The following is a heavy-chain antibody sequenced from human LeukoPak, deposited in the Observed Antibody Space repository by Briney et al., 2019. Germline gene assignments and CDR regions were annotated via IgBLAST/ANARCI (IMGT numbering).Heavy chain of an antibody. CDR2: IYSGGST. J-gene: IGHJ5*02. V-gene: IGHV3-66*01. CDR1: GFTVSSNY. CDR3: ARDLGRLITMVRGVLDP. Sequence: GGSLRLSCAASGFTVSSNYMTWVRQAPGKGLEWVSVIYSGGSTYYADSVKGRFSISRDNSKNTLYLQMNSLGAEDTAVYYCARDLGRLITMVRGVLDPWGQGTLVTVSS. D-gene: IGHD3-10*01.